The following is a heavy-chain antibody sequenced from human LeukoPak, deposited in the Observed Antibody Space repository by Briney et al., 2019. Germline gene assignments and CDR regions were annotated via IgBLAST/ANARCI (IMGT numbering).Heavy chain of an antibody. D-gene: IGHD3-10*02. J-gene: IGHJ6*04. CDR2: IKQDGSEN. V-gene: IGHV3-7*01. CDR3: AELGITMIGGV. CDR1: GFTFSSYW. Sequence: GGSLRLSCAASGFTFSSYWMSWVRQAPGKGLEWVANIKQDGSENYYVDSVKGRFTISRDNSKNTLYLQMSSLRAEDTAVYYCAELGITMIGGVWGKGTTVTISS.